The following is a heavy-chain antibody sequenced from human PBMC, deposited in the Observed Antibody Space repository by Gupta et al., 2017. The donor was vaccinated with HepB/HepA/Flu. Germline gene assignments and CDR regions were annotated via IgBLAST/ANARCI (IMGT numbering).Heavy chain of an antibody. V-gene: IGHV4-39*01. CDR3: ARHSGTYDSSGYYGYYFDY. CDR1: GGSISSSSYY. CDR2: IYYSGST. Sequence: QLQLQESGPGLVKPSETLSLTCTVSGGSISSSSYYWGWIRQPPGKGLEWIGSIYYSGSTYYNPSLKSRVTISVDTSKNQFSLKLSSVTAADTAVYYCARHSGTYDSSGYYGYYFDYWGQGTLVTVSS. J-gene: IGHJ4*02. D-gene: IGHD3-22*01.